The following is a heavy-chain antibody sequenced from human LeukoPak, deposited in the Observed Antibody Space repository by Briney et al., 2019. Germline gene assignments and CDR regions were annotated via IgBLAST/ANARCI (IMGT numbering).Heavy chain of an antibody. CDR2: ISSSGGTI. CDR1: GFTFSSYE. D-gene: IGHD1-1*01. J-gene: IGHJ4*02. Sequence: GSLRLSCAASGFTFSSYEMNWVRQAPGKGLEWVSFISSSGGTIYYADSVKGRFTISRDNADNSLYLQMNSLRAEDTAVYYCARDSHWNYVDYWGQGTLVTVSS. V-gene: IGHV3-48*03. CDR3: ARDSHWNYVDY.